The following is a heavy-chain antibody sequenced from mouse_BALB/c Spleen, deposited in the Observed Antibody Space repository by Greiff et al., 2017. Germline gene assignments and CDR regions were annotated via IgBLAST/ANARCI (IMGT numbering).Heavy chain of an antibody. Sequence: VQLQQSGPGLVQPSQSLSITCTVSGFSLTSYGVHWVRQSPGKGLEWLGVIWSGGSTDYNAAFISRLSISKDNSKSQVFFKMNSLQTDDTARYYCARKYGSSYGYFDVWGAGTTVTVSS. CDR1: GFSLTSYG. CDR2: IWSGGST. CDR3: ARKYGSSYGYFDV. J-gene: IGHJ1*01. V-gene: IGHV2-2*01. D-gene: IGHD1-1*01.